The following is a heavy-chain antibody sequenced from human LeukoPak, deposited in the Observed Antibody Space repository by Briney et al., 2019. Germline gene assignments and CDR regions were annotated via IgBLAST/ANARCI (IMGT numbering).Heavy chain of an antibody. CDR3: ARVVPVLGYFDY. Sequence: SQTLSLTCAVSGGSISSGGYSWSWIRQPPGKGLEWIGYINHSGSTYYNPSLKSRVTISVDRSKNQFSLKLSSVTAADTAVYYCARVVPVLGYFDYWGQGTLVTVSS. CDR2: INHSGST. CDR1: GGSISSGGYS. V-gene: IGHV4-30-2*01. J-gene: IGHJ4*02. D-gene: IGHD3-16*01.